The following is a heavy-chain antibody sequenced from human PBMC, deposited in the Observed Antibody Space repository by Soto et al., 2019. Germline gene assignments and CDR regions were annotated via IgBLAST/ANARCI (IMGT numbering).Heavy chain of an antibody. CDR2: ISAYNGNT. CDR3: AREKNHDSSVPWFDP. Sequence: GASVKVSCKASGYTFTSYGISWVRQAPGQGLEWMGWISAYNGNTNYAQKLQGRVTMTTDTSTSTAYMELRSLRSDDTAVYYCAREKNHDSSVPWFDPWGQGTLVTVSS. J-gene: IGHJ5*02. D-gene: IGHD3-22*01. V-gene: IGHV1-18*01. CDR1: GYTFTSYG.